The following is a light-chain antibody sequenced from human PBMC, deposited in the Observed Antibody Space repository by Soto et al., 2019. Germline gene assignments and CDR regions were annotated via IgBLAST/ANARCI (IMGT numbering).Light chain of an antibody. Sequence: QLTPSQSSRSASVGDRVTITCRSSLPISNYIAWYQQKPGEAPKVLIYAASRLESGVPSRFSGSGSGTDFTLTISSLQPEDYATYYCQQSYSTPPRYTFGQGTQVDIK. CDR3: QQSYSTPPRYT. CDR1: LPISNY. CDR2: AAS. J-gene: IGKJ2*01. V-gene: IGKV1-39*01.